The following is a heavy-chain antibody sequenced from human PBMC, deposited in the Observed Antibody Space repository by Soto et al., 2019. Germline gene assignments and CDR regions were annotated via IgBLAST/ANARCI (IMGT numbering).Heavy chain of an antibody. J-gene: IGHJ6*02. CDR3: TTVSHCSGGSCYLTLYYYYGMDV. CDR1: GFTFSNAW. Sequence: PGGALRLSCAASGFTFSNAWMSWVRQAPGKGLEWVGRIKSKTDGGTTDYAAPVKGRFNISRDDSKNTLYLQMNSLKTEDTDVYYCTTVSHCSGGSCYLTLYYYYGMDVWGQGTTVTVSS. V-gene: IGHV3-15*01. D-gene: IGHD2-15*01. CDR2: IKSKTDGGTT.